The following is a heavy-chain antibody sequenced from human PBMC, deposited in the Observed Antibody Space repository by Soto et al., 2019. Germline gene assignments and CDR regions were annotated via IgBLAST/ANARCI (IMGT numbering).Heavy chain of an antibody. CDR2: IKSKTDGETR. D-gene: IGHD3-10*01. Sequence: EVHLVESGGDLIKPGGSLRLSCAASGFIFKDHWMNWVRQAPGKGLEWVGRIKSKTDGETRDYAAPVKDRFTISRDDSKNTLYLQTNSLKTEDTAVYYCATDDNYYGSGSYYSPPFDFWGQGTLVIVSS. CDR1: GFIFKDHW. CDR3: ATDDNYYGSGSYYSPPFDF. J-gene: IGHJ4*02. V-gene: IGHV3-15*07.